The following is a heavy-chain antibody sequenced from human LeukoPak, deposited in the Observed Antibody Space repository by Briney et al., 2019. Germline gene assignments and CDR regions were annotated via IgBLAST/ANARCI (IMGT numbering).Heavy chain of an antibody. V-gene: IGHV3-23*01. D-gene: IGHD2-2*01. CDR2: ISGSGGST. CDR1: GFTFSSYA. CDR3: AKTQLVVPAAINYFDY. J-gene: IGHJ4*02. Sequence: PGGSLRLSCAASGFTFSSYAMSWVRQAPGKGLEWVSAISGSGGSTYNADSVKGRFTISRDNSKNTLYLQMNSLRAEDTAVYYCAKTQLVVPAAINYFDYWGQGTLVTVSS.